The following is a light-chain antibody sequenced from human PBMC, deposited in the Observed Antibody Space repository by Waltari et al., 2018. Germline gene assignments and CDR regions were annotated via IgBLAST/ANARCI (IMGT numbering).Light chain of an antibody. CDR2: AAS. V-gene: IGKV3-15*01. CDR1: QSVSSN. J-gene: IGKJ3*01. Sequence: DIVMTQSPALLSVSREDRATLSCRASQSVSSNLAWYQQKPGQAPRLLIYAASNRATGVPARFSGSGSGTEFTLTISSLQSEDFAVYYCQQYNNWPPLYTFGPGTTVDLK. CDR3: QQYNNWPPLYT.